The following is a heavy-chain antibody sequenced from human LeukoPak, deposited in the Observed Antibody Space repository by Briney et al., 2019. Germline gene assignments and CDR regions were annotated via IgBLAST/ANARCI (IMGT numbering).Heavy chain of an antibody. J-gene: IGHJ5*02. CDR3: ARTGNRGYSYTNWFDP. V-gene: IGHV4-39*07. Sequence: SETLSLTCTVSGGSISSSSYYWAWIRQPPGKGLDWIGTISYAGSPNYNPSLNSRVTMSSDTSSNQFSLKLSSVTAADTAVYYCARTGNRGYSYTNWFDPWGQGTLVTVSS. D-gene: IGHD5-18*01. CDR1: GGSISSSSYY. CDR2: ISYAGSP.